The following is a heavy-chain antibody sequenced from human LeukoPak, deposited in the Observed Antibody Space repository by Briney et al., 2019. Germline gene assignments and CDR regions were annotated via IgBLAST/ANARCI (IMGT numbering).Heavy chain of an antibody. D-gene: IGHD3-3*01. CDR3: ARDNRLSYYDFWSGYYTINRWFDP. CDR1: GGSISSYY. CDR2: IYYSGST. Sequence: SETLSLTCTVSGGSISSYYWSWIRQPPGKGLEWIGYIYYSGSTNYNPSLKSRVTISVDTSKNQFSLKLSSVTAADTAVYYCARDNRLSYYDFWSGYYTINRWFDPWGQGTLVTVSS. V-gene: IGHV4-59*01. J-gene: IGHJ5*02.